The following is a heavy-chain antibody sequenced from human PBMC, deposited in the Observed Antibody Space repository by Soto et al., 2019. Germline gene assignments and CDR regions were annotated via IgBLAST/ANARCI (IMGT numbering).Heavy chain of an antibody. J-gene: IGHJ1*01. Sequence: QVQLQESGPGLVKPSQTLSLTYTVSGGSISSGAYYWSWIRQHPGKGLEWIGYIYYSGSTYYNPSLKSRVTISVDTSKNPFSLKLSSVTAADTAVYYCAIYDSSGSRGFQHWGQGTLVTVSS. V-gene: IGHV4-31*03. CDR3: AIYDSSGSRGFQH. D-gene: IGHD3-22*01. CDR2: IYYSGST. CDR1: GGSISSGAYY.